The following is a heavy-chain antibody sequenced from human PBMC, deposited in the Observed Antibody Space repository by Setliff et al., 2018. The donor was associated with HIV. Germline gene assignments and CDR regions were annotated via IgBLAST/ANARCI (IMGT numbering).Heavy chain of an antibody. V-gene: IGHV1-69*06. CDR2: IIPFFRTT. Sequence: SVKVSCKTSGGTFSKFAITWVRRAPGQGLEWMGGIIPFFRTTNYAQKFQGRVTVTADISTSTAYMELRSLRSDDTAVYYCARDKTGDLWYFDSWGQGTLVTVSS. D-gene: IGHD7-27*01. CDR3: ARDKTGDLWYFDS. J-gene: IGHJ4*02. CDR1: GGTFSKFA.